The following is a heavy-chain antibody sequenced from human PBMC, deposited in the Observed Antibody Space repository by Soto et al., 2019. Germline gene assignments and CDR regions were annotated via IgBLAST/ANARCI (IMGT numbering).Heavy chain of an antibody. CDR2: ISWNSGSI. CDR3: AIDTRIVASQIDF. V-gene: IGHV3-9*01. D-gene: IGHD5-12*01. J-gene: IGHJ4*02. Sequence: GGSLRLSCAASGFTFDDYAMHWVRQAPGKGLEWVSGISWNSGSIGYADSVKGRFTISRDNAKNSLYLQMNSLRAEDTALYYCAIDTRIVASQIDFWGQGTLV. CDR1: GFTFDDYA.